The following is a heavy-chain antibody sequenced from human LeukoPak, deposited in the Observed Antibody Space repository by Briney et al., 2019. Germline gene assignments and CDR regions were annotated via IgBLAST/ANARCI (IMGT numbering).Heavy chain of an antibody. Sequence: GGSLRLSCAASGFTFSSYSMNWVRQAPGKGLEWVSYISSSGSTIYYADSVKGRFTISRDNSKNTLFLHMNSLRAEDTALYYCAKLKGKDGVRDGYETWGPGTMVTVSS. CDR3: AKLKGKDGVRDGYET. D-gene: IGHD1-7*01. V-gene: IGHV3-48*01. CDR1: GFTFSSYS. CDR2: ISSSGSTI. J-gene: IGHJ3*02.